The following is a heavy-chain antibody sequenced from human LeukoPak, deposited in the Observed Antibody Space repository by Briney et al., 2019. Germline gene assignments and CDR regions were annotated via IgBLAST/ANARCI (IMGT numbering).Heavy chain of an antibody. CDR1: GFTFSSYG. D-gene: IGHD2-2*01. Sequence: GGSLRLSCAASGFTFSSYGMHWVRQAPGKGLEWVAVISYDGSNKYYADSVKGRFTISRDNSKNTLYLQMNSLRAEDTAVYYCAKDLTFLGYCSSTSCHHDAFDIWGQGTMVTVSS. CDR3: AKDLTFLGYCSSTSCHHDAFDI. V-gene: IGHV3-30*18. CDR2: ISYDGSNK. J-gene: IGHJ3*02.